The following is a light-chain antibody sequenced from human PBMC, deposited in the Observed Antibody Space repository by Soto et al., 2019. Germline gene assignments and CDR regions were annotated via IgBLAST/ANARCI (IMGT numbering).Light chain of an antibody. CDR2: GAS. J-gene: IGKJ2*01. CDR3: QQYGGSPLVT. CDR1: QSVSSVS. V-gene: IGKV3-20*01. Sequence: EIVLTQSPGTLYWSTGERATLSCRASQSVSSVSLAWYQQKPGQAPRRLVYGASTRATGIPDRFSGSGSGTDFTLTISRLEPEDFAVYYCQQYGGSPLVTFGQGTKLEIK.